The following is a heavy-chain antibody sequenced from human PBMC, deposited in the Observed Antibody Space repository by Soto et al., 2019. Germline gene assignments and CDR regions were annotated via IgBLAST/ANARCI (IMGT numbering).Heavy chain of an antibody. CDR1: GGSVRAPDW. Sequence: SETLSLTCTLSGGSVRAPDWWNWVRQSPDKGLEWIAEVHISGHSNYNPSLRSRVSVSIDSSKNQFYLNLNSVTAADTAIYYYARVRQGCSANNCYFDPWGQGTQVTVSS. CDR3: ARVRQGCSANNCYFDP. CDR2: VHISGHS. V-gene: IGHV4-4*02. J-gene: IGHJ5*01. D-gene: IGHD1-1*01.